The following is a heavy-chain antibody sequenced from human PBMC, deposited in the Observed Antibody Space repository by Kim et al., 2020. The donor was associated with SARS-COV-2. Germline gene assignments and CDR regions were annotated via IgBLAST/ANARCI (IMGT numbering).Heavy chain of an antibody. CDR3: AKDGPGNLGSFYFYGMDV. J-gene: IGHJ6*01. Sequence: GGSLRLSCAASGFDFNNFGMHWVRQAPGKGLEWVAVISYDGSIDYYEDSVRGRFTISKDTSKKMLYLEMNSLRGEDTAVYYCAKDGPGNLGSFYFYGMDV. CDR1: GFDFNNFG. CDR2: ISYDGSID. D-gene: IGHD3-10*01. V-gene: IGHV3-30*18.